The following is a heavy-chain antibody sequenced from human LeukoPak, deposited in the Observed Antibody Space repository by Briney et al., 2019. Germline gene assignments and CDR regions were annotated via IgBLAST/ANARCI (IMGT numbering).Heavy chain of an antibody. CDR2: ISGSGGST. Sequence: AGGSLRLSCAASGFTFSSYAMSWVRQAPGKGLEWVSAISGSGGSTYYADSVKGRFTISRDNSKNTLYLQMNSLRAEDTAVYYCAKASRITMVRGAYFDYWGQGTLVTVSS. V-gene: IGHV3-23*01. J-gene: IGHJ4*02. D-gene: IGHD3-10*01. CDR1: GFTFSSYA. CDR3: AKASRITMVRGAYFDY.